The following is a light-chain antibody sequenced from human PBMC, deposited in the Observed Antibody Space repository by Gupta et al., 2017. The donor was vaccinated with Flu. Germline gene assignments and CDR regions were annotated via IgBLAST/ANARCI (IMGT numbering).Light chain of an antibody. J-gene: IGKJ1*01. CDR3: QHVNSDSWT. V-gene: IGKV1-5*03. Sequence: DIQMTQSPSTLAASVGDRVSITCRATENITSWLAWYQQKPGKAPNFVIYKGSGLEGGVPSRFSGSGSGTEFTLTISSLQPDDFATYYCQHVNSDSWTFGQGTTV. CDR2: KGS. CDR1: ENITSW.